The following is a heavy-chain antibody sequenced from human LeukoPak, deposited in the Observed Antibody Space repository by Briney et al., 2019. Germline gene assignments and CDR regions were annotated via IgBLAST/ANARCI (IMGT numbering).Heavy chain of an antibody. CDR3: AKSSGSGFDH. D-gene: IGHD1-26*01. CDR1: GFTFSAHD. J-gene: IGHJ4*02. CDR2: IRYDGSHK. Sequence: PGGSLRLSCAASGFTFSAHDMHWVRQAPGKGLEWVTFIRYDGSHKYYVDSVRGRFTISRDNSKSTVSLQMNSLRAEDTAVYYCAKSSGSGFDHWGQGTLVTVSS. V-gene: IGHV3-30*02.